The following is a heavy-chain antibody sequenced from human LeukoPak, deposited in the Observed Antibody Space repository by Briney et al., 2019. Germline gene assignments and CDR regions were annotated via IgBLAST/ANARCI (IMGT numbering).Heavy chain of an antibody. CDR2: INPNSGGT. CDR1: GYTFTGYY. J-gene: IGHJ5*02. CDR3: ASSHIDSYGSNWFDP. Sequence: GASVKVSCKASGYTFTGYYMHWVRQAPGQGLEWMGWINPNSGGTNYAQKFQGRVTMTRNTPISTACMELSSLRSEDTAVYYCASSHIDSYGSNWFDPWGQGTLVTVSS. D-gene: IGHD5-18*01. V-gene: IGHV1-2*02.